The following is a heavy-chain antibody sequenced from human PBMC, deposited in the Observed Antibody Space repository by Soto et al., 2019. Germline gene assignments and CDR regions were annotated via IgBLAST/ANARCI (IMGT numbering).Heavy chain of an antibody. V-gene: IGHV1-18*01. D-gene: IGHD3-16*01. CDR2: INTYNGNT. CDR3: AMVDVYVTPSPQDV. Sequence: QVQLVQSGAEMKNPGASVKVSCKASGYTFTRYGIGWARQAPGQGLEWMGWINTYNGNTNYAQNVQGRVILTTDTSTSTAYMELRSLRSNDTAIYYCAMVDVYVTPSPQDVWGQGTTVIVSS. CDR1: GYTFTRYG. J-gene: IGHJ6*02.